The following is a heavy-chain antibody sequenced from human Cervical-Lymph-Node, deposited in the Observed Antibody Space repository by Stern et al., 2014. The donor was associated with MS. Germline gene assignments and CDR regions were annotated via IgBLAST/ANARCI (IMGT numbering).Heavy chain of an antibody. Sequence: QVQLVQSGPGLVRPSETLSLTCTVSGGSMYNYFLSWIRQPPGKRLEWLGYVYFTGSATYNPSVRSRVTMSIDTSKNQFSLDIYSVTAADTALYFCARDILTSHYDILTGSKGYFDLWGQGTVVTVSS. CDR3: ARDILTSHYDILTGSKGYFDL. CDR2: VYFTGSA. J-gene: IGHJ5*02. V-gene: IGHV4-59*01. D-gene: IGHD3-9*01. CDR1: GGSMYNYF.